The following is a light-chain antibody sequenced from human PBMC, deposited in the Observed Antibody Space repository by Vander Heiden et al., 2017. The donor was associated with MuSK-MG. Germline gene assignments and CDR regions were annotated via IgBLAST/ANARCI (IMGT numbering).Light chain of an antibody. J-gene: IGKJ1*01. Sequence: MVMTQSPATLSVSPGEGATLSCRASQSVSNNLAWYQQKPGQAPRLLIYGASTRATDIPARFSGSGSGTEFTLTISSLQSEDFAVYSCQQYDNLPPTFGQGTKVEIK. V-gene: IGKV3-15*01. CDR3: QQYDNLPPT. CDR2: GAS. CDR1: QSVSNN.